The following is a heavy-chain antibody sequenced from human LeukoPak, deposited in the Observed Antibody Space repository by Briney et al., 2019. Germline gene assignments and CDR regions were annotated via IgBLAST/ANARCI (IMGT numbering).Heavy chain of an antibody. J-gene: IGHJ4*02. Sequence: KPSETLSLTCTVSGGSITSYYWSWIRQSPGKGLEWIGYIYYSGTTNYNPSLKSRVTISVDPSKSQFSLKLSSVTAADTALYYCARVRDGYNWGLDYWGQGTLVTVSS. D-gene: IGHD5-24*01. CDR2: IYYSGTT. V-gene: IGHV4-59*01. CDR3: ARVRDGYNWGLDY. CDR1: GGSITSYY.